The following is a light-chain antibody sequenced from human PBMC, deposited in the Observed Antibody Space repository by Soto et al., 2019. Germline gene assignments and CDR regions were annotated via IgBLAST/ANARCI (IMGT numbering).Light chain of an antibody. CDR3: QQYGSSPWT. V-gene: IGKV3-20*01. J-gene: IGKJ1*01. CDR1: QSVSSSY. Sequence: EIVLTQSPCTLPLSPGERATLSCRASQSVSSSYLAWYQQKPGQAPRPLIYGASSRAIGIPDRFSGSGSGTDFTLTISRLEPEDFAVYYCQQYGSSPWTFGQGTKVDIK. CDR2: GAS.